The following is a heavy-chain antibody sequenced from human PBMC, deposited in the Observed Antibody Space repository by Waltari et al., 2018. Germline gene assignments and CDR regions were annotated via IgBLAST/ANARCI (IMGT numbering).Heavy chain of an antibody. Sequence: QLQLQESGPGLVKPSETLSLTCTVSGGSISSSSYYWGWIRQPPGKGLEWIGSIYYSGGTYYNPSLKSRVTISVDTSKNQFSLKLSSVTAADTAVYYCATLDILTGYYAFDIWGQGTMVTVSS. V-gene: IGHV4-39*07. CDR3: ATLDILTGYYAFDI. J-gene: IGHJ3*02. CDR1: GGSISSSSYY. D-gene: IGHD3-9*01. CDR2: IYYSGGT.